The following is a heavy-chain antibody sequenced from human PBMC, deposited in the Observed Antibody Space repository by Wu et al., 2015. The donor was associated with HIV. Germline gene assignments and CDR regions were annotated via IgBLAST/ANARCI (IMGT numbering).Heavy chain of an antibody. V-gene: IGHV1-2*02. Sequence: QVQLVQSGAQVKQPGASVKVSCKASGYTFTDYYMHWVRQAPGQGLEWMGWINPNSGGTNYAQKFQGRVTMTRDMSITTAYMDLSRLRSDDTAVYYCARGEELYGGDYWGQGTLVHRLL. J-gene: IGHJ4*02. D-gene: IGHD3-3*01. CDR2: INPNSGGT. CDR1: GYTFTDYY. CDR3: ARGEELYGGDY.